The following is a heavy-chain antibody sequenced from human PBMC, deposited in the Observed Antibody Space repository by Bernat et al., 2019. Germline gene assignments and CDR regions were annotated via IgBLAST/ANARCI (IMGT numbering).Heavy chain of an antibody. D-gene: IGHD4-17*01. J-gene: IGHJ4*02. CDR2: VKRKTEGWTT. CDR1: GFTFSNAW. Sequence: EVLLVESGGGLVRPGGSLRLSCAVSGFTFSNAWMSWVRQAPGRGLEWVGRVKRKTEGWTTDYDATVKDRFTISRDDSENTLYLEMNSMKNEDTAVYYGTTIKTTWGYWGQGTLLTVSS. V-gene: IGHV3-15*01. CDR3: TTIKTTWGY.